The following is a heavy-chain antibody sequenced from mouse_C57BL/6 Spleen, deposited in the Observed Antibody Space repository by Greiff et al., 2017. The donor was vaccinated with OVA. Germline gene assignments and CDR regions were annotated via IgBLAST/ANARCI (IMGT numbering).Heavy chain of an antibody. D-gene: IGHD1-1*01. CDR2: IHPNSGST. CDR3: ASPLTTVVASDY. CDR1: GYTFTSYW. V-gene: IGHV1-64*01. Sequence: QVQLKQPGAELVKPGASVKLSCKASGYTFTSYWMHWVKQRPGQGLEWIGMIHPNSGSTNYNEKFKSKATLTVDKSSSTAYMQLSSLTSEDSAVYYCASPLTTVVASDYWGQGTTLTVSS. J-gene: IGHJ2*01.